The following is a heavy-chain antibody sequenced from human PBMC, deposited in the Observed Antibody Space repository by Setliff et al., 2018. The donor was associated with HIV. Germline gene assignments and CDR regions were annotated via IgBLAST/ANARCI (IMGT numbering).Heavy chain of an antibody. J-gene: IGHJ3*02. CDR3: AREPIGGDDAFDI. Sequence: ASVKVSCKASGYAFTNYAIHWVRQAPGQRLEWMGCINPGNGNTKYSQKFQGRVTITRDTSATTAYMELSSLRSEDPAIFYCAREPIGGDDAFDIWGQGTMVTVSS. CDR1: GYAFTNYA. CDR2: INPGNGNT. V-gene: IGHV1-3*01. D-gene: IGHD3-10*01.